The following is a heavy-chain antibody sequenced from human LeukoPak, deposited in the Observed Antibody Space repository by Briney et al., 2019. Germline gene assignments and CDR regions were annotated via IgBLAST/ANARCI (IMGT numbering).Heavy chain of an antibody. V-gene: IGHV3-21*01. CDR3: ARVDRTIFGVVIIGAFDI. J-gene: IGHJ3*02. D-gene: IGHD3-3*01. CDR1: GITFSSYS. CDR2: ISSSSSYI. Sequence: GGSLRLSCAASGITFSSYSMNWVRQAPGKGLEWASSISSSSSYIYYADSVKGRFTISRDNAKNSLYLQMNSLRAEDTAVYYCARVDRTIFGVVIIGAFDIWGQGTMVTVSS.